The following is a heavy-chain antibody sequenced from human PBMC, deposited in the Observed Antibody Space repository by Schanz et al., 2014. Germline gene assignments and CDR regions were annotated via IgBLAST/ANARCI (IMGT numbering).Heavy chain of an antibody. J-gene: IGHJ3*02. CDR1: GFTFSSHW. V-gene: IGHV3-74*02. Sequence: EVHLVESGGGLVQPGGSLRLSCAASGFTFSSHWMHWVRQDPGKGLVWVARINSVGSNTDYADSVTGRFTISRDNAKNTLYLQMNTLRAEDTAVYYCARKMKLGVYGGKGHDSLDIWGRGTMVTVSS. CDR2: INSVGSNT. CDR3: ARKMKLGVYGGKGHDSLDI. D-gene: IGHD4-17*01.